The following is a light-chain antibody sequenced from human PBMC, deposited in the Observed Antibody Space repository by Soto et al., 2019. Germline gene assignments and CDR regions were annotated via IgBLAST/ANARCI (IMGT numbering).Light chain of an antibody. J-gene: IGKJ1*01. CDR1: QSISSW. CDR2: KAS. Sequence: DIQMTQSPSTLSASVGDRVTITCRASQSISSWLAWYQQNPGKAPKLLIYKASSLESGVPSRFSGSGSGTEFTLTVSSLQPDDFGTYYCQQYNSSPWTFGQGTKVEIK. CDR3: QQYNSSPWT. V-gene: IGKV1-5*03.